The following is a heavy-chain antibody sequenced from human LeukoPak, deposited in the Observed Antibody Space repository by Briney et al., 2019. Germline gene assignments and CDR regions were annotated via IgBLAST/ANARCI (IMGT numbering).Heavy chain of an antibody. V-gene: IGHV3-7*01. CDR1: GLTFSSYW. D-gene: IGHD1-26*01. CDR3: ARAGRYSGSAKPLDY. CDR2: IKQDGSEK. Sequence: PGGSLRLSCAASGLTFSSYWMSWVRQAAGEGLEWVAYIKQDGSEKYYMDSGTGRFTISRDNVKNSLDLQMNSLRAEDTGVYYYARAGRYSGSAKPLDYWGQGTLVTVSS. J-gene: IGHJ4*02.